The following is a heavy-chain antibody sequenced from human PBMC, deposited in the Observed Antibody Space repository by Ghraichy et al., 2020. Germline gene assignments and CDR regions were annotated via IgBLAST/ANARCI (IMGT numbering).Heavy chain of an antibody. CDR2: ISGSGGST. Sequence: GGSLRLSCAASGFTFSSYAMSWVRQAPGKGLAWVSAISGSGGSTYYADSVKGRFTISRDNSKNTLYLQMNSLRAEDTAVYYCAKSIGSGWYGIFDYWGQGTLVTVSS. V-gene: IGHV3-23*01. CDR1: GFTFSSYA. D-gene: IGHD6-19*01. J-gene: IGHJ4*02. CDR3: AKSIGSGWYGIFDY.